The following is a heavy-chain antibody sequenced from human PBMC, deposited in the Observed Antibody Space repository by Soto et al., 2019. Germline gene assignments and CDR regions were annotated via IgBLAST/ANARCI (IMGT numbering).Heavy chain of an antibody. Sequence: ASVKVSCKASGYTFTSYDINWVRQATGQGLEWMGWMNPNSGNTGYAQKFQGRVTMTRNTSISTAYMELSSLRSEDTAVYYCARDQYYYGSGRSLGGTDYWGQGTLVTVSS. D-gene: IGHD3-10*01. J-gene: IGHJ4*02. CDR1: GYTFTSYD. CDR2: MNPNSGNT. CDR3: ARDQYYYGSGRSLGGTDY. V-gene: IGHV1-8*01.